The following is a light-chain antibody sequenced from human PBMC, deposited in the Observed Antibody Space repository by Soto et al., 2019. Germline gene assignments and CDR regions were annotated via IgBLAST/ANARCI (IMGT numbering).Light chain of an antibody. CDR1: QSVSSSY. CDR3: QQYNNWPPLT. V-gene: IGKV3-20*01. J-gene: IGKJ4*01. Sequence: EIVLTQSPGTLSLSPGERATLSCRASQSVSSSYIAWYQQKCGQAPRLLIYGASNRATGIPDRFSGSGSGTDFTLTISRLEPEDFAVYYCQQYNNWPPLTFGGGTKVEIK. CDR2: GAS.